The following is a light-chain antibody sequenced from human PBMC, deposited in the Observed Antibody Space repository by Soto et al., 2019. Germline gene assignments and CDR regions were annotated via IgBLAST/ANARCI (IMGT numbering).Light chain of an antibody. J-gene: IGKJ4*01. CDR2: WAS. CDR1: QSVLYSSNNKNY. CDR3: QQYSNWPLT. Sequence: DIVMTQSPDSLAVSLGERATINCKSSQSVLYSSNNKNYLAWYQQKPGQPPKLLIYWASTWESGVPDRFSGSGSGTDFTLTISSLQAEDVAVYYCQQYSNWPLTFGGGTKVDIK. V-gene: IGKV4-1*01.